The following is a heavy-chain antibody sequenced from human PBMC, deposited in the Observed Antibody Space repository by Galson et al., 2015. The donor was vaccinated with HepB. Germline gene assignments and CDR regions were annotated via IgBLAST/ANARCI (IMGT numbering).Heavy chain of an antibody. Sequence: SLRLSCAVSGFTFSSYGMHWVRQAPGKGLEWVAVISYDGSKKNYADSVKGRFTISRDNSKNTLYLQMNSLRTEDTAVYYCAKGGMGWELLGVYGMDVWGQGTTVTVSS. J-gene: IGHJ6*02. CDR1: GFTFSSYG. CDR3: AKGGMGWELLGVYGMDV. D-gene: IGHD1-26*01. CDR2: ISYDGSKK. V-gene: IGHV3-30*18.